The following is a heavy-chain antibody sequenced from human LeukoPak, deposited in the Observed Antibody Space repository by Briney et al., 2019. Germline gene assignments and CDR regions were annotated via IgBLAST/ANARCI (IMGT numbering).Heavy chain of an antibody. Sequence: PGGSLRLSCAASGFMFSRYAMIWVRQTPGKGLEWVSAITETGAGTNYADSVKGRFTMSRDNSRNTVYLQMNSLRADDTAVYYCAKDSSACSSTSCHQDWFDPWGQGTLVTVSS. CDR2: ITETGAGT. D-gene: IGHD2-2*01. CDR1: GFMFSRYA. J-gene: IGHJ5*02. V-gene: IGHV3-23*01. CDR3: AKDSSACSSTSCHQDWFDP.